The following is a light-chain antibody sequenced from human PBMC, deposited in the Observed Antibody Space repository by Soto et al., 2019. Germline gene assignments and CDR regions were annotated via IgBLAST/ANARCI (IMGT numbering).Light chain of an antibody. CDR3: QQDGSTPYT. V-gene: IGKV3-20*01. CDR2: GAS. Sequence: EIVMTQSPGTLSLSPGERATLSCRASQSVSDGYLAWYQQKPGQAPRLVISGASTRATGNPDRFRGSGSGTEFTLTISSLEPEDFAVYSCQQDGSTPYTFGQGTILEIK. CDR1: QSVSDGY. J-gene: IGKJ2*01.